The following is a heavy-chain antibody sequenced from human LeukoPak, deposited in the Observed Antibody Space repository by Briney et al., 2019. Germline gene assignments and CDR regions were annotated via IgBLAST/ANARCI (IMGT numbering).Heavy chain of an antibody. CDR1: AFTLSELS. J-gene: IGHJ6*03. CDR3: ATAVICATTTCPGYRNYHFYMDV. Sequence: ASVKVSCKVSAFTLSELSMHWVRQAPGKGLEWVGGFDCRGGRFIYAQSFRGRVILTENASTNTPFMEVTSMRPDDTAVYYCATAVICATTTCPGYRNYHFYMDVWGEGTAVTVSS. CDR2: FDCRGGRF. V-gene: IGHV1-24*01. D-gene: IGHD2-2*01.